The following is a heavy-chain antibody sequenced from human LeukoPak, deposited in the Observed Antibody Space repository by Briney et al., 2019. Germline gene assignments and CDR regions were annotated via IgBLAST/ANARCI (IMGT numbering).Heavy chain of an antibody. V-gene: IGHV3-48*01. Sequence: GGSLRLSCAASGFTFSSYSMNWVRQAPGKGLEWVSYISSSSSTIYYADSVKGRFTISRDNAKNSLYLQMNSLRAEDTAVYYCASGPIFGVVRGAFDIWGQGTMVTVSS. CDR3: ASGPIFGVVRGAFDI. J-gene: IGHJ3*02. CDR1: GFTFSSYS. D-gene: IGHD3-3*01. CDR2: ISSSSSTI.